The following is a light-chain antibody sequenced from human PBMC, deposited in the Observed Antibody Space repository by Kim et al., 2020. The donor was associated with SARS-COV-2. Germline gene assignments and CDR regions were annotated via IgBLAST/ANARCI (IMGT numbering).Light chain of an antibody. J-gene: IGKJ1*01. V-gene: IGKV3-11*01. CDR2: DAS. Sequence: EIVLTQSPATLSLSPGERATLSCRASQSVGSYLGWYQQKFGQVPRLLIYDASNRANGIPARFSGSGSGTDFTLTISSLEPEDFAVYYCQHRRNWPWTFGQGTKVDIK. CDR3: QHRRNWPWT. CDR1: QSVGSY.